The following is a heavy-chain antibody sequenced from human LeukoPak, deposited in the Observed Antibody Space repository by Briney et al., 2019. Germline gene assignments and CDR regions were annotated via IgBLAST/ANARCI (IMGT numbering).Heavy chain of an antibody. J-gene: IGHJ5*02. V-gene: IGHV3-30*02. CDR2: IHSDVSSK. Sequence: PGGSLRLSCAASGFTFSSSGVHWVRQAPGKGLEWVAFIHSDVSSKYYADSVKGRFTISRDNSKNTLYLQMNSLRTEDTAVYYCVKSSEPWGQGTLVTVSS. CDR3: VKSSEP. CDR1: GFTFSSSG.